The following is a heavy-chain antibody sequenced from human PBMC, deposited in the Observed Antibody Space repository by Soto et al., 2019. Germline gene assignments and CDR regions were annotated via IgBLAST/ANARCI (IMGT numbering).Heavy chain of an antibody. CDR1: GYTLTELS. V-gene: IGHV1-24*01. CDR3: ATEVAAAGTMSNLLSNWFDP. Sequence: GASVKVSCKVSGYTLTELSMHWVRQAPGKGLEWMGGFDPEDGETIYAQKFQGRVTMTEDTSTDTAYMELSSLRSEDTAVYYCATEVAAAGTMSNLLSNWFDPWGQGTLVTVSS. CDR2: FDPEDGET. D-gene: IGHD6-13*01. J-gene: IGHJ5*02.